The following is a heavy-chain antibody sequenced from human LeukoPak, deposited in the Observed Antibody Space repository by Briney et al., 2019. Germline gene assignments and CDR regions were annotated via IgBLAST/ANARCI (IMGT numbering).Heavy chain of an antibody. J-gene: IGHJ4*02. Sequence: NPSETLSLTCTVSGGSISSYYWSWIRQPPGKGLEWIGYIYYSGRTNYNPSLKSRVTISVDTSKNQFSLKLSSVTAADTAVYYCAGGYSSSWGLFDYWGQGTLVTVSS. CDR1: GGSISSYY. CDR2: IYYSGRT. V-gene: IGHV4-59*01. CDR3: AGGYSSSWGLFDY. D-gene: IGHD6-13*01.